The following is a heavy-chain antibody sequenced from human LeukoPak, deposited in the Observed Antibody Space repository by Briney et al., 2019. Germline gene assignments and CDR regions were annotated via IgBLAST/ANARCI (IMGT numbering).Heavy chain of an antibody. J-gene: IGHJ4*02. D-gene: IGHD6-13*01. V-gene: IGHV4-39*01. CDR3: ARQRAAAALAHFDY. CDR1: GGSISSNSHY. Sequence: SSETLSLTCTVSGGSISSNSHYWGWIRQPPGKGLEWIGSIYYSGSTYYNPSLKSRVTISVDTSKNRFSLKLSSVTAADTAVYYCARQRAAAALAHFDYWGQGTLVTVSS. CDR2: IYYSGST.